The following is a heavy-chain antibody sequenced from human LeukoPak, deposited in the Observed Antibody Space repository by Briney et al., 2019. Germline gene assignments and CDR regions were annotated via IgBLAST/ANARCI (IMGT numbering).Heavy chain of an antibody. CDR2: IWYDGSNK. D-gene: IGHD2-2*02. V-gene: IGHV3-33*06. J-gene: IGHJ4*02. CDR1: GFTFSSYG. CDR3: AKDWLRYCSSTSCYRGIDY. Sequence: GGSLRLSCAASGFTFSSYGMHWVRQAPGKGLAWVAVIWYDGSNKYYADSVKGRFTISRDNSKNTLYLQMNSLRAEDTAVYYCAKDWLRYCSSTSCYRGIDYWGQGTLVTVSS.